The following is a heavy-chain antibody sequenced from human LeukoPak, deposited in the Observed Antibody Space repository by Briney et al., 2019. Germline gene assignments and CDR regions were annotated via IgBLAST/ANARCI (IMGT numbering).Heavy chain of an antibody. CDR2: IYYSGST. D-gene: IGHD3-22*01. CDR1: GGSISSYY. Sequence: SETLSPTCTVSGGSISSYYWSWIRQPPGKGLEWIGYIYYSGSTNYNPSLKSRVTISADTSKNQFSLKLSSVTAADTAVYYCARGVLGYDSSGSDAFDIWGQGTMVTVAS. CDR3: ARGVLGYDSSGSDAFDI. J-gene: IGHJ3*02. V-gene: IGHV4-59*01.